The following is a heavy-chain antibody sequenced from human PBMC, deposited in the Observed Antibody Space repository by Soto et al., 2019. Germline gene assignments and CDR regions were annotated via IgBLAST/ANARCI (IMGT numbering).Heavy chain of an antibody. CDR2: ISAYNGNT. V-gene: IGHV1-18*01. CDR1: GYTFTSYG. J-gene: IGHJ4*02. D-gene: IGHD6-19*01. CDR3: AXGSKVIGQWLVPFPVDY. Sequence: AAVKVSCKASGYTFTSYGISWVRQAPGQGLEWMGWISAYNGNTNYAQKLQGRVTMTTDTSTSAAYMELRSLRSDDTAVYYCAXGSKVIGQWLVPFPVDYWGQGTLVTVSS.